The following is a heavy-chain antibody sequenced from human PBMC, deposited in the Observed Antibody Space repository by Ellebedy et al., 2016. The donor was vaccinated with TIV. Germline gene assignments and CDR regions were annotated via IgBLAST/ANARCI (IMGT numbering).Heavy chain of an antibody. CDR1: GYTFTGYY. CDR2: INPNSGGT. CDR3: ARGTSLTPYYYYYYGMDV. V-gene: IGHV1-2*04. J-gene: IGHJ6*02. Sequence: ASVKVSCKASGYTFTGYYMHWVRQAPGQGLEWMGWINPNSGGTNYAQKFQGWVTMTRDTSISTAYMDLSRLRSDDTAVYYCARGTSLTPYYYYYYGMDVWGQGTTVTVSS.